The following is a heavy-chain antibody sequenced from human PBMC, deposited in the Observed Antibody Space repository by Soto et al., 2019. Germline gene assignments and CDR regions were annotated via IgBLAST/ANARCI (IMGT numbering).Heavy chain of an antibody. Sequence: SETLSLTCAVYGGSFSGYYWSWIRQPPGKGLEWIGEINHSGSTNYNPSLKSRVTISVDTSKNQFSLKLSSVTAADTAVYYCARGKGSLFHWFDPWGQGTLVTV. D-gene: IGHD3-10*02. V-gene: IGHV4-34*01. CDR1: GGSFSGYY. CDR2: INHSGST. J-gene: IGHJ5*02. CDR3: ARGKGSLFHWFDP.